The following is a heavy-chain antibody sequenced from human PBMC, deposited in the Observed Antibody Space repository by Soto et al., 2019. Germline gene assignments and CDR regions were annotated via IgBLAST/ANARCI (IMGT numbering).Heavy chain of an antibody. CDR3: ARRNRDIWYFDL. CDR1: EFTFSIYA. V-gene: IGHV3-30*04. CDR2: ISFDGRIK. J-gene: IGHJ2*01. Sequence: QVQLVESGGGVVQPGRSLRLSCAASEFTFSIYAMHWVRQAPGKGLEWVALISFDGRIKYYADSVKDRFTISRDNSKNTLDLQMNSLRAEDTAVYYCARRNRDIWYFDLWGRGTLVTVSS.